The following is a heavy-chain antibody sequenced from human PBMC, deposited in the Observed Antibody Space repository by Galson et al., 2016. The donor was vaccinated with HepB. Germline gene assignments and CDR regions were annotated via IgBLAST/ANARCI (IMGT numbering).Heavy chain of an antibody. D-gene: IGHD1-26*01. J-gene: IGHJ4*02. Sequence: SLRLSCAASGFTFSSYGMHWVRQAPGKGLEWVAVIWYDGSNKYYADSVKGRFTISRDNSKNTLYLQMNSLRAEDTAVCFCARDSPQKVGATWLFDYWGQGTLVTVSS. CDR1: GFTFSSYG. CDR2: IWYDGSNK. V-gene: IGHV3-33*01. CDR3: ARDSPQKVGATWLFDY.